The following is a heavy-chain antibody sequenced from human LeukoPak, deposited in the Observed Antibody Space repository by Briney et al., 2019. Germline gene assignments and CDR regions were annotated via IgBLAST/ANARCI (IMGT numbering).Heavy chain of an antibody. J-gene: IGHJ4*02. CDR1: GFTFDDYG. D-gene: IGHD3-22*01. V-gene: IGHV3-20*04. CDR2: INWNGGST. CDR3: ARKYYYDSSGYYYPYFDY. Sequence: GGSLRLSCAASGFTFDDYGMSWFRQAPGKGLEWVSGINWNGGSTGYADSVKGRFTISRDNAKNSLYLQMNSLRAEDTALYYCARKYYYDSSGYYYPYFDYWGQGTLVTVSS.